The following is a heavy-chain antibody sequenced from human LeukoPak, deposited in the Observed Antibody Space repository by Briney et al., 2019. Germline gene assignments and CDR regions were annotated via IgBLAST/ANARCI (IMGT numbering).Heavy chain of an antibody. V-gene: IGHV4-34*01. CDR3: ARGIVAPYYYGSGSYYRFDY. CDR2: INHSGST. J-gene: IGHJ4*02. CDR1: GGSFSGYY. D-gene: IGHD3-10*01. Sequence: SETLSPTCAVYGGSFSGYYWSWIRQPPGKGLEWIGEINHSGSTNYNPSLKSRVTISVDTSKNQFSLKLSSVTAADTAVYYCARGIVAPYYYGSGSYYRFDYWGQGTLVTVSS.